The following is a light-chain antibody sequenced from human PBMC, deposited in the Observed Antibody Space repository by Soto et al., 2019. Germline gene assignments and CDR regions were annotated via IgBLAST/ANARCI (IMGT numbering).Light chain of an antibody. CDR3: LQSNNFPWT. CDR2: AAS. CDR1: QRISSY. Sequence: DIQMTQSPSSLSASVGDRVAITCRASQRISSYLNWYQQKPGKAPKLLIYAASSLQSGVPSRFSGSGSGTDFTLTISSLQPEDFATYYCLQSNNFPWTFGQGTKGDIK. J-gene: IGKJ1*01. V-gene: IGKV1-39*01.